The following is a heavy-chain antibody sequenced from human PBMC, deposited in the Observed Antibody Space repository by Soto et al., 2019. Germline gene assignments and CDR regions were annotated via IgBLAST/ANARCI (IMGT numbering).Heavy chain of an antibody. D-gene: IGHD6-19*01. CDR1: GGSISSSNW. J-gene: IGHJ6*02. Sequence: PSETLSLTCAVSGGSISSSNWWSWVRQPPGKGLERIGEIYHSGSTNYNPSLKSRVTISVDKSKNQFSLKLSSVTAADTAVYYCAREEMAGTFYYYGMDVWGQGTTVTVSS. V-gene: IGHV4-4*02. CDR2: IYHSGST. CDR3: AREEMAGTFYYYGMDV.